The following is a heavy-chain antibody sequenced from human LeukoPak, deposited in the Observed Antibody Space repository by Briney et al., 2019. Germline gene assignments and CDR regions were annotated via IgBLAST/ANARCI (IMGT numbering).Heavy chain of an antibody. V-gene: IGHV4-38-2*01. CDR3: ARQWVVVPAARTYYDILTGYNLNDY. J-gene: IGHJ4*02. CDR1: GYSISSGYY. CDR2: IYHSGST. Sequence: PSETLSLTCAVSGYSISSGYYWGWVRQPPGKGLEWIGSIYHSGSTYYNPSLKSRVTISVDTSKNQFSLKLSSVTAADTAVYYCARQWVVVPAARTYYDILTGYNLNDYWGQGTLVTVSS. D-gene: IGHD3-9*01.